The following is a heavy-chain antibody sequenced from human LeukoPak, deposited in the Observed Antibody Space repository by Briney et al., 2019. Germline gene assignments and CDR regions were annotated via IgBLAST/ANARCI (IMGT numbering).Heavy chain of an antibody. CDR2: INQDGSEK. CDR1: GCTFSTYW. J-gene: IGHJ4*02. CDR3: ARGEHTYGH. V-gene: IGHV3-7*04. Sequence: GGSLRLSCAASGCTFSTYWMSWVRQAPGKGLEWVANINQDGSEKYYVDSVKGRFTISRDNAKNSLYLQMNSLRAEDTAVYYCARGEHTYGHWGQGTLVTVSS. D-gene: IGHD5-18*01.